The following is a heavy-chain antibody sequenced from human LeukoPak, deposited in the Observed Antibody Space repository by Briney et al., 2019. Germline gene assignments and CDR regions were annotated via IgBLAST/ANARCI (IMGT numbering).Heavy chain of an antibody. Sequence: GGSLRLSCAASGFTFSSHSMNWVRQAPGKGLEWVSSISSSSLYMSYADSVKGRFTISRDNAKNSLYLQMNSLRAEDTAVYYCAELGITMIGGVRGKGTTVTISS. CDR3: AELGITMIGGV. CDR1: GFTFSSHS. J-gene: IGHJ6*04. V-gene: IGHV3-21*01. D-gene: IGHD3-10*02. CDR2: ISSSSLYM.